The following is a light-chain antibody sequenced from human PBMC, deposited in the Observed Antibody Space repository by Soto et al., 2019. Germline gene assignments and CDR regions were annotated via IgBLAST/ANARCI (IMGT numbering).Light chain of an antibody. CDR3: QQRRNWPIT. CDR2: DAS. Sequence: EILMTQSPGTLSLSPGERATLSCRASQSVSSSYLAWYQQKPGQAPRLLIYDASNRATGIPARFSGSGSGTDFTLTISSLEPEDFAVYYCQQRRNWPITFGQGTRLEIK. J-gene: IGKJ5*01. CDR1: QSVSSSY. V-gene: IGKV3D-20*02.